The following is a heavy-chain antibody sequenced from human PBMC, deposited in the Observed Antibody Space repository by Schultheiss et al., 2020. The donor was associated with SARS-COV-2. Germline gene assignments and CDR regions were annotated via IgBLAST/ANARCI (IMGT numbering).Heavy chain of an antibody. CDR3: ARDGASHYYDSSGSTPFDY. Sequence: SVKVSCKASGGTFSSYAISWVRQAPGQGLEWMGWISAYNGNTNYAQKFQGRVTITADKSTSTAYMELSSLRSEDTAVYYCARDGASHYYDSSGSTPFDYWGQGTLVTVSS. D-gene: IGHD3-22*01. CDR2: ISAYNGNT. CDR1: GGTFSSYA. J-gene: IGHJ4*02. V-gene: IGHV1-69*10.